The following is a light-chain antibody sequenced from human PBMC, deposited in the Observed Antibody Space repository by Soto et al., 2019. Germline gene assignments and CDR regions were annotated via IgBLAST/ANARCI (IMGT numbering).Light chain of an antibody. CDR2: GAS. Sequence: EIVMTQSPATLSVSPGDRATLSCRASQSVSSNLAWYQQKPDQAPRLLLYGASTRATDIPARVSGSGSGTEFTLTISSLQSEDFAVYFCQQYNNWPQTFGQGDKVDIK. J-gene: IGKJ1*01. V-gene: IGKV3-15*01. CDR3: QQYNNWPQT. CDR1: QSVSSN.